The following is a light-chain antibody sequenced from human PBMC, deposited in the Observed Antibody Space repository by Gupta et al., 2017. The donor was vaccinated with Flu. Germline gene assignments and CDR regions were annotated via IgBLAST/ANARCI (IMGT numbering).Light chain of an antibody. CDR1: QSISKY. J-gene: IGKJ2*01. V-gene: IGKV1-39*01. CDR3: QQSFSMPMHT. CDR2: AAS. Sequence: DIQMTQSPSSLSASVGDRVTITCRASQSISKYLLWYQQKAGQAPKLLIYAASSLQSGVPSRFSGSGSGTEFTLTISSLQPEDFATYYCQQSFSMPMHTFGQGTKLEIK.